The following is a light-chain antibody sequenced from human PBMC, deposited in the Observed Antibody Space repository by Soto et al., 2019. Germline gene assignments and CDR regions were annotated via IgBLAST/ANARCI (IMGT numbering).Light chain of an antibody. CDR1: QDISNY. CDR3: QQYDNPPYT. CDR2: DAS. Sequence: DIQMTKSPSSLSASVGDRVTITCQASQDISNYLNWYQQKPGKAPKLLIYDASNLETGVPSRFSGSGSGTDFTFTISSLQPEDIATYYCQQYDNPPYTFGQGTKLEIK. V-gene: IGKV1-33*01. J-gene: IGKJ2*01.